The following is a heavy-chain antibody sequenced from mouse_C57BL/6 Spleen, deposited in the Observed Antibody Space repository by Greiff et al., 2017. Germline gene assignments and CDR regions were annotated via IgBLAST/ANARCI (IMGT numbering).Heavy chain of an antibody. J-gene: IGHJ2*01. Sequence: QVQLQQSGPELVKPGASVKISCKASGYAFSSSWMNWVKPRPGKGLEWIGGIYPGDGDTNYNGKFKGQATLTADNSSSTASMQLSSLTSEDSAVYFCGPDYYGISYVGYWGQGTTLTVSS. V-gene: IGHV1-82*01. CDR3: GPDYYGISYVGY. CDR2: IYPGDGDT. D-gene: IGHD1-1*01. CDR1: GYAFSSSW.